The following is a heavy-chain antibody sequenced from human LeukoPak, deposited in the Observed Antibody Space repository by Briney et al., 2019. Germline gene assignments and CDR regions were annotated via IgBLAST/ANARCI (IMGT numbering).Heavy chain of an antibody. J-gene: IGHJ4*02. D-gene: IGHD3-10*01. CDR3: AKIYGSGNYVPDY. CDR1: GFTFSTYA. V-gene: IGHV3-23*01. Sequence: GGSLRLSCAASGFTFSTYAMSWLRQAPGKGLEWVSAVSGSGGRTYYADSVKGRFTISRDNSKNTLYLQMNSLSAEDMAVYYCAKIYGSGNYVPDYWGQGTLVTLSS. CDR2: VSGSGGRT.